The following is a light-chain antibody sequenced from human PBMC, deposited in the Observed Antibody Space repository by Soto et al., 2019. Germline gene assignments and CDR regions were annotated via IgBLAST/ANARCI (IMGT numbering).Light chain of an antibody. V-gene: IGLV2-14*03. CDR1: SSDIGAYNF. J-gene: IGLJ2*01. Sequence: QSVLTQPASVSGSPGQSITISCTGTSSDIGAYNFVSWYQQHPGKAPKLMLYDVNIRPSGVSNRFSGSKSGNTASLTISGLQAEDEADYYCTSWTTSTTMIFGGRTKLTVL. CDR3: TSWTTSTTMI. CDR2: DVN.